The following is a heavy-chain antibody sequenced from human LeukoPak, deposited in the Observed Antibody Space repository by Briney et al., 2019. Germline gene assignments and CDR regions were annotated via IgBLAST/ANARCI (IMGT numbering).Heavy chain of an antibody. CDR2: IGSSGGDT. D-gene: IGHD6-13*01. Sequence: GGSLRLSCAASGFTFSSYAMSWVRQAPGKGLEWVSAIGSSGGDTNYADSVKGRFTISRDNSKNTLYLQMNSLRAEDTAVYYCAKKIAAGTLSFDYWGQGTLVTVSP. V-gene: IGHV3-23*01. CDR1: GFTFSSYA. J-gene: IGHJ4*02. CDR3: AKKIAAGTLSFDY.